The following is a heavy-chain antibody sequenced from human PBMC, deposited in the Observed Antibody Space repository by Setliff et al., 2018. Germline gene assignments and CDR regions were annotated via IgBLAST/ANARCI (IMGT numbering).Heavy chain of an antibody. CDR1: GFTFSSYA. J-gene: IGHJ4*02. V-gene: IGHV3-30*10. Sequence: GGSLRLSCAASGFTFSSYAMHWVRQAPGRGLEWVAVISYDGSNKYYTDSVKGRFTISRDNSKNTPYLQMNGLRAEDTAVYYCAREPFPYYFDYWGQGTLVTVSS. CDR2: ISYDGSNK. CDR3: AREPFPYYFDY.